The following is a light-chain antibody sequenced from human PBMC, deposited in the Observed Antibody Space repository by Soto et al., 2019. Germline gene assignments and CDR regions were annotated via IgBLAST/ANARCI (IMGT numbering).Light chain of an antibody. J-gene: IGKJ2*03. CDR1: QDINTY. CDR2: GAS. Sequence: DIQMTQSPSTLSASIGDRVTITCRASQDINTYLAWYQHKPGKAPKVLIYGASSLESGVPSRFSASGFGTEFTLTISSLQPDDFATYYCQQYNSYVYSFGGGTKVDIK. V-gene: IGKV1-5*01. CDR3: QQYNSYVYS.